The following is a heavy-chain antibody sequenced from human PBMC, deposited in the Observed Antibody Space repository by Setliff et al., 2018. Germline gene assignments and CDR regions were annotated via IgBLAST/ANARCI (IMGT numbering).Heavy chain of an antibody. Sequence: GGSLRLSCAASGFTFSTYRMHWVRQAPGKGLEWVAVIWGDGGEKYYADSVKGRFTISRDNSKNTLYLQMNSLSAEDTAVYYCARTCSGSTCHAGLDYWGQGIPVTVSS. V-gene: IGHV3-33*08. D-gene: IGHD6-19*01. CDR3: ARTCSGSTCHAGLDY. CDR1: GFTFSTYR. J-gene: IGHJ4*02. CDR2: IWGDGGEK.